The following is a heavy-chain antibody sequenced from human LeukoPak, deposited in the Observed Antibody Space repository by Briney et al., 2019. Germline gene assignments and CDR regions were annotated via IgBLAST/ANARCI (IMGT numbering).Heavy chain of an antibody. CDR1: GYSLSSYW. CDR3: TRQSLTAGGDY. J-gene: IGHJ4*02. V-gene: IGHV5-51*01. Sequence: GESLKISCKGSGYSLSSYWIGWVRQMPGKGLEWMGTIYPGDSDTRYSPSFQGQVTISADKSISTAYLQWSSLKASDTAMYYCTRQSLTAGGDYWGQGTLVTVSS. CDR2: IYPGDSDT. D-gene: IGHD6-13*01.